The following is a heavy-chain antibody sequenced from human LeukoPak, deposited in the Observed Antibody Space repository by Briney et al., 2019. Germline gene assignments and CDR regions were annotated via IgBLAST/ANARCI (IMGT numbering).Heavy chain of an antibody. CDR1: VFTFSDHY. V-gene: IGHV3-72*01. Sequence: GGSLRLSCAASVFTFSDHYMDWVRQAPGKGLEWVGRTRNKANSYTTEYAASVKGRFTISRDDSKKSLYLQMNSLKTEDTAVYYCARGPPGISHPLDYWGQGTLVTVSS. CDR3: ARGPPGISHPLDY. CDR2: TRNKANSYTT. D-gene: IGHD1-26*01. J-gene: IGHJ4*02.